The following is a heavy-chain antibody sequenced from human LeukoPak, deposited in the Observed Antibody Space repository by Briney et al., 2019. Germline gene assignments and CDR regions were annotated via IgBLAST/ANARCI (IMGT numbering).Heavy chain of an antibody. D-gene: IGHD5-18*01. V-gene: IGHV3-23*01. Sequence: GGSLRLSCAASGFTFSSYAMSWVRQAPGKGLEWVSAISGSGGSTYYADSVKGRFTISRDNSKNTLYLQMNSLRAEDTAVYYCAKGGYSYGYSNPYWFDPWGQGTLVTVSS. CDR1: GFTFSSYA. CDR2: ISGSGGST. CDR3: AKGGYSYGYSNPYWFDP. J-gene: IGHJ5*02.